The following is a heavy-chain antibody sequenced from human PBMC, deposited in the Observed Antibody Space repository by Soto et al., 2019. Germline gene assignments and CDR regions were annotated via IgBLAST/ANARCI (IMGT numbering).Heavy chain of an antibody. CDR2: MNPNSGNT. Sequence: GASVKVSCKSSGYTLTSYDINWVRQDNGQGLEWMGWMNPNSGNTGYAQKFQGRVTMTRNTSISTAYMELSSLRSEDTAVYYCARSRRYGGANGDFGYWGQGTLVTVSS. CDR1: GYTLTSYD. V-gene: IGHV1-8*01. CDR3: ARSRRYGGANGDFGY. D-gene: IGHD1-26*01. J-gene: IGHJ4*02.